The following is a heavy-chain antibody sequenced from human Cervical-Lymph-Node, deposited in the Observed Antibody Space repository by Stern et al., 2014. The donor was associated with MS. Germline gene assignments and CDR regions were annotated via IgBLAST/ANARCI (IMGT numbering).Heavy chain of an antibody. CDR2: IKSDGSST. J-gene: IGHJ4*02. CDR1: GFTFSSYW. CDR3: ARVGYGGNSAFDY. V-gene: IGHV3-74*01. Sequence: EVQLVESGGGLVQPGGSLRLSCAASGFTFSSYWMHWVRQAPGKGLVWVSGIKSDGSSTSYADSVKGRFTISRDNAKNTLYLQMNSLRAEDTAVYYCARVGYGGNSAFDYWGQGTLVTVSS. D-gene: IGHD4-23*01.